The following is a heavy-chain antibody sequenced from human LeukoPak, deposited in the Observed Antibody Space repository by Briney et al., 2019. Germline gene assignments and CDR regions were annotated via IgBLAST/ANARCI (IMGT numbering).Heavy chain of an antibody. CDR2: ISGSGGST. Sequence: GGSLRLSCAASGFTFSSYGMSWVRQAPGKGLEWVSGISGSGGSTNYADSVKGRFTISRDKSKNTLFLQMNSLRAEDTAVYYCARPSWTSGSYFDYWGQGALVIVSS. V-gene: IGHV3-23*01. D-gene: IGHD3-10*01. CDR1: GFTFSSYG. J-gene: IGHJ4*02. CDR3: ARPSWTSGSYFDY.